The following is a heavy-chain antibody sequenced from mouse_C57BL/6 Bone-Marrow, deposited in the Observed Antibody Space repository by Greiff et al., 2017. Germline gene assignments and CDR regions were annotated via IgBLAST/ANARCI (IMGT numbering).Heavy chain of an antibody. CDR2: IDPSDSYT. V-gene: IGHV1-69*01. D-gene: IGHD1-1*01. J-gene: IGHJ4*01. Sequence: QVQLQQPGAELVMPGASVKLSCKASGYTFTSYWLHWVKQRPGQGLEWIGEIDPSDSYTNYNQKFKGKSTLTVDKSSSTAYMQLSSLTSEDSAFDYCARDGSSYNCAMDYWGQGTSVTVSS. CDR3: ARDGSSYNCAMDY. CDR1: GYTFTSYW.